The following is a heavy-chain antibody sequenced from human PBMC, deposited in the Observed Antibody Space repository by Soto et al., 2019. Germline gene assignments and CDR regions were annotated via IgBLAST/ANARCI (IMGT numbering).Heavy chain of an antibody. CDR1: GFTFSSYA. D-gene: IGHD3-10*01. Sequence: PGGSLRLSCAASGFTFSSYAMSWVRQAPGKGLEWVSAISGSGGSTYYADSVKGRFTISRDNSKNTLYLQMNSLRAEDTAVYYCAKDHLLWFGELLSSYGMDVWGQGTTVTVSS. CDR2: ISGSGGST. CDR3: AKDHLLWFGELLSSYGMDV. V-gene: IGHV3-23*01. J-gene: IGHJ6*02.